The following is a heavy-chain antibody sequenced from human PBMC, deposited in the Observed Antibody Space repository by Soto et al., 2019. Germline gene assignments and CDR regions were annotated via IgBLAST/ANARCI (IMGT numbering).Heavy chain of an antibody. CDR1: GFSLSTSGVG. CDR2: IYWDDDK. D-gene: IGHD2-15*01. CDR3: AHRPLEDCSGGSCYSDGPYDAFDI. V-gene: IGHV2-5*02. J-gene: IGHJ3*02. Sequence: QITLKESGPTLVKPTQTLTLTCTFSGFSLSTSGVGVGWIRQPPGKALEWLALIYWDDDKRYSPSLKSRLTITKDTSKNQVVLTMTNMDPVDTATYYCAHRPLEDCSGGSCYSDGPYDAFDIWGQGTMVTVSS.